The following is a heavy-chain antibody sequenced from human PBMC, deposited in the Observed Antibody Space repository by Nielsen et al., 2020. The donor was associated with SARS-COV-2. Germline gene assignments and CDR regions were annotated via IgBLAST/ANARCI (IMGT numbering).Heavy chain of an antibody. D-gene: IGHD6-13*01. CDR2: IFNTGST. J-gene: IGHJ4*02. V-gene: IGHV4-59*13. Sequence: SETLSLTCTVLGGSIGSYYWSWIRQPPGKGLAWIGHIFNTGSTSYNPSLRSRVTILVDTSKNHFSLKLTSVTAADTAVYYCARDRWQQLVPTYWGQGTLVTVSS. CDR1: GGSIGSYY. CDR3: ARDRWQQLVPTY.